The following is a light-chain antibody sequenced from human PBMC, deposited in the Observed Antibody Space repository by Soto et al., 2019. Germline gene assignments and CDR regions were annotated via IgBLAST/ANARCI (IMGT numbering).Light chain of an antibody. J-gene: IGKJ5*01. CDR3: QQSYSTPPIT. V-gene: IGKV1-39*01. Sequence: DIQMTQSPSPLSASVGDRVTITCRASQRISSYLSWYQQKPGKAPKLLIYTASSLQSGVPSRFSGSGSGTDFILTISSLQPEDFATYFCQQSYSTPPITFGQGTRLENK. CDR2: TAS. CDR1: QRISSY.